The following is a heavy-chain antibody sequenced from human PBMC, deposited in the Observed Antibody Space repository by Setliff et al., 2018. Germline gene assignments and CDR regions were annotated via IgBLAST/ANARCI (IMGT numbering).Heavy chain of an antibody. CDR1: GYTFTSYG. Sequence: GASVKVSCKASGYTFTSYGISWVRQAPGQGLEWMGGIIPIFGTAIYAQKFQGRVTMTEDTSTDTAYMELSSLRSEDTAVYYCAADYYDSSGYGYWGQGTLVTVSS. J-gene: IGHJ4*02. D-gene: IGHD3-22*01. CDR3: AADYYDSSGYGY. CDR2: IIPIFGTA. V-gene: IGHV1-69*06.